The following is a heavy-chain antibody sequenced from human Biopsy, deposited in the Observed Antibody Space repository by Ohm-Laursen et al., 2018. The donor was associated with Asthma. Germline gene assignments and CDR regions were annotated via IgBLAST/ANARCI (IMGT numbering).Heavy chain of an antibody. CDR1: GGSISSGGYY. J-gene: IGHJ3*02. Sequence: TLSLTWSVSGGSISSGGYYWSWIRQHPGKDLEWIGYIYDSGSTYYNPSPKSRLTIAVDPSKNQFSLKVTSVTAADTAVYYCARPITGTRNAFDIWGQGTMVTVSS. CDR2: IYDSGST. CDR3: ARPITGTRNAFDI. D-gene: IGHD1-20*01. V-gene: IGHV4-31*02.